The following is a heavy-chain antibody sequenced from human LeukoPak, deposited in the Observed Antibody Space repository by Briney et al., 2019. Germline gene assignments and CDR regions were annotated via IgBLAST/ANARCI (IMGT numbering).Heavy chain of an antibody. D-gene: IGHD1-26*01. CDR3: ARGGFSGTFYYFDN. CDR2: LWYDERNK. V-gene: IGHV3-33*01. Sequence: PGGSLRLSCAASGFTFSSYGMHWARPAPGKGLEWVAVLWYDERNKYYTDSVKGRFTISRDNSNNTAYLQMNSLGVEDTAVYYCARGGFSGTFYYFDNSGQGTLVTVSS. J-gene: IGHJ4*02. CDR1: GFTFSSYG.